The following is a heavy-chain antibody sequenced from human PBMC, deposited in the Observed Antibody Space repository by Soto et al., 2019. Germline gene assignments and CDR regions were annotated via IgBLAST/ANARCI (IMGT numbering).Heavy chain of an antibody. V-gene: IGHV3-30-3*01. CDR1: GFTFSSYA. D-gene: IGHD6-25*01. J-gene: IGHJ6*02. CDR3: ARDLGAAAGPENYYYYYGMDV. CDR2: ISYDGSNK. Sequence: GGSLRLSCAASGFTFSSYAMHWVRQAPGKGLEWVAVISYDGSNKYYADSVKGRFTISRDNSKNTLYLQMNSLRAEDTAVHYCARDLGAAAGPENYYYYYGMDVWGQGTTVTVSS.